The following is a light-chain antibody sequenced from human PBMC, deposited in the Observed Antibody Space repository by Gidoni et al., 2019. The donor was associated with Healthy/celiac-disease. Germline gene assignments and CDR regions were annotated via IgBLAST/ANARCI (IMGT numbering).Light chain of an antibody. Sequence: DFQMTLSPSSLSASVGDRVTITCRASQDISNYLNWYQQKPGKAPKLLIYDASNLETGVPSRFSGSGSGTDFTFTISSLQPEDIATYYCQQYDNLPRTFGPGTKVEIK. CDR2: DAS. J-gene: IGKJ3*01. CDR3: QQYDNLPRT. CDR1: QDISNY. V-gene: IGKV1-33*01.